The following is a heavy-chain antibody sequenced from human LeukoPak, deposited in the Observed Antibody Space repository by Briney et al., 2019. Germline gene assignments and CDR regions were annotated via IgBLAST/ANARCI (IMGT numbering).Heavy chain of an antibody. D-gene: IGHD3-9*01. Sequence: GASVKVSCKASGYTFTSYGISWVRQAPGQGLEWMGWISAYNGNTNYAQKLQGRVTMTTDTSTSTAYMELRSLGSDDTAVYYCARARYDILTGYYDYWGQGTLVTVSS. CDR2: ISAYNGNT. CDR1: GYTFTSYG. CDR3: ARARYDILTGYYDY. V-gene: IGHV1-18*04. J-gene: IGHJ4*02.